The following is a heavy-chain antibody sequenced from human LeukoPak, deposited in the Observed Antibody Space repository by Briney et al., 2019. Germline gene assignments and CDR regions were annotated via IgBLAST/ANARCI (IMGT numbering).Heavy chain of an antibody. Sequence: GGSLRLSCAASGFTFSSYAMSWVRQAPGKGLEWVSAISGSGGSTYYADSVKGRFTISRDNSKNTLYLQMNSLRAEDTAVYYCAKDQDYGDSVVLGYWGQGTLVTVST. J-gene: IGHJ4*02. CDR2: ISGSGGST. V-gene: IGHV3-23*01. CDR1: GFTFSSYA. CDR3: AKDQDYGDSVVLGY. D-gene: IGHD4-17*01.